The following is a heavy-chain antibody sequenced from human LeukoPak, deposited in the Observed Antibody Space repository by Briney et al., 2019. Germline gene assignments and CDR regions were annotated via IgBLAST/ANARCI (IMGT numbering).Heavy chain of an antibody. CDR2: ISSSGSTI. CDR1: GFTFSSYE. V-gene: IGHV3-48*03. CDR3: ARVQFQWFDP. Sequence: GGSLRLSCAASGFTFSSYEMNWVRQAPGKGLEWVSYISSSGSTIYYADSVKGRFTISRDNAKNSLYLQMNSLRAEDTAVYYCARVQFQWFDPWGQGTLVAVSS. J-gene: IGHJ5*02.